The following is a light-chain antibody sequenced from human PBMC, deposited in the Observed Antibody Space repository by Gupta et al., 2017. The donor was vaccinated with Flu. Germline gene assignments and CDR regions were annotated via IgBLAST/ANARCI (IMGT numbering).Light chain of an antibody. J-gene: IGLJ1*01. CDR1: TNDVGSSNR. V-gene: IGLV2-11*01. Sequence: QSAPTQPRSVSGSPGQSVTIFCTGTTNDVGSSNRVSWYEQRPGKAPKLILYEVTKRPSGVPDRVSGSKSGNTASLTISGLQADDEADYYCSSHAGRVTWVFGTGTTVTVL. CDR3: SSHAGRVTWV. CDR2: EVT.